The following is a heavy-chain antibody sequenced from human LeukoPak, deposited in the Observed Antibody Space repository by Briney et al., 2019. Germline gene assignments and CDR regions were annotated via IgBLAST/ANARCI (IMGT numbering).Heavy chain of an antibody. J-gene: IGHJ4*02. CDR1: GFTFSSHI. V-gene: IGHV3-7*01. Sequence: PGGSLRLSCAASGFTFSSHIISWVRQAPGKGLEWVANMRQDGSEKFYADSVKGRFTIPRDNAKKSVFLQMNSLRAEDTAVYYCAREGEAFDYWGQGTLVTVSS. CDR3: AREGEAFDY. CDR2: MRQDGSEK. D-gene: IGHD3-16*01.